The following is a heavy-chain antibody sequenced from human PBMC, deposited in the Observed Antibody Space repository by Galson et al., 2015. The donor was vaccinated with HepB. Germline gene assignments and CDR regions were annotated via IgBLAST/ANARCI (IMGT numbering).Heavy chain of an antibody. D-gene: IGHD3-3*01. Sequence: TLSLTCAVSGGSISSGGYSWSWIRQPPGKGLEWIGYIYHSGSTYYNPSLKSRVTISVDRSKNQFSLKLSSVTAADTAVYYCARVWSGYLDYWGQGTLVTVSS. CDR2: IYHSGST. CDR3: ARVWSGYLDY. V-gene: IGHV4-30-2*01. CDR1: GGSISSGGYS. J-gene: IGHJ4*02.